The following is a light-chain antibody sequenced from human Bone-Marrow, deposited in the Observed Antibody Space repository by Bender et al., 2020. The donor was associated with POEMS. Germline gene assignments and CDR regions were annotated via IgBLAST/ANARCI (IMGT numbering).Light chain of an antibody. J-gene: IGLJ3*02. Sequence: QSVLTQPPSASGTPGQRVTISCSGSNSNIGTNAVNWYQQFPGTAPIRLIYSDNQRPSGVPDRFYAFKSGTSASLAISGLHSDDDAYFFCAACDAGLRGGVFGVGTRLSVL. CDR1: NSNIGTNA. CDR2: SDN. CDR3: AACDAGLRGGV. V-gene: IGLV1-44*01.